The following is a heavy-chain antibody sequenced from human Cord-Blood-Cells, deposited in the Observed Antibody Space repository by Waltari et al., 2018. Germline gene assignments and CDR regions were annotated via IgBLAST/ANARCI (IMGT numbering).Heavy chain of an antibody. Sequence: QVTLKESGPVLVTPPETLTLTCTVSGFSLSTARMGVSWIRQPPGKALEWLAHIFSNDEKSYSTSRKSRLTISKDASKSHVVRTSTNMDPVDTATYYCARSTIVGVVIYYYYYGMDVWGQGTTVTVSS. CDR1: GFSLSTARMG. J-gene: IGHJ6*02. D-gene: IGHD3-3*01. V-gene: IGHV2-26*01. CDR3: ARSTIVGVVIYYYYYGMDV. CDR2: IFSNDEK.